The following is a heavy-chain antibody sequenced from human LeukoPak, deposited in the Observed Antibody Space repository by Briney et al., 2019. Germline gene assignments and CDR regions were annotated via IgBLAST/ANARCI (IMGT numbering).Heavy chain of an antibody. CDR3: ARDLGEHDYGDYPPFGLDY. J-gene: IGHJ4*02. CDR2: IIPIFGTA. Sequence: ASVKVSCKASGGTFSSYAISWVRQAPGQGLEWIGRIIPIFGTANYAQKFQGRVTITTDESTSTAYMELSSLRSEDTAVYYCARDLGEHDYGDYPPFGLDYWGQGTLVTVSS. D-gene: IGHD4-17*01. V-gene: IGHV1-69*05. CDR1: GGTFSSYA.